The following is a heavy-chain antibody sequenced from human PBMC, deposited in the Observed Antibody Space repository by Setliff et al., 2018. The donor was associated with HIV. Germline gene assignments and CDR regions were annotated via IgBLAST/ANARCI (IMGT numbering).Heavy chain of an antibody. CDR1: GGSITTTDYY. J-gene: IGHJ5*02. D-gene: IGHD6-19*01. Sequence: KTSETLSLTCTVSGGSITTTDYYWGWIRRPPGKGLEWIGSVYYSGTIYYSPSLRSRIVISVDTSKNQFSLKLSSVTAADTAVYYCAREPSGWYSKDNWFDPWGQGTLVTAPQ. V-gene: IGHV4-39*07. CDR2: VYYSGTI. CDR3: AREPSGWYSKDNWFDP.